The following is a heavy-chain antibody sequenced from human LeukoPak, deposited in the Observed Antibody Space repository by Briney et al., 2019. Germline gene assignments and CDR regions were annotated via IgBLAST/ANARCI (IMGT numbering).Heavy chain of an antibody. D-gene: IGHD3-22*01. Sequence: SVKVSCKASGGTFSSYAISWVRQAPGQGLEWMGRIIPILGIANYAQKFQGRVTITADKSTSTAYMELSSLRSEDTAVCYCAGYYYDSSGRYAFDIWGQGTMVTVSS. J-gene: IGHJ3*02. V-gene: IGHV1-69*04. CDR1: GGTFSSYA. CDR2: IIPILGIA. CDR3: AGYYYDSSGRYAFDI.